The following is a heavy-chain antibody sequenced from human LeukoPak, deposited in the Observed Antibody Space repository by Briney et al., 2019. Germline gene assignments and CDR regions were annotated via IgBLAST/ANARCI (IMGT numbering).Heavy chain of an antibody. Sequence: SETLSLTCTVSGGSISSGSFYWSWIRQPAGKGLEWIGRIYSSGSTNYNPSLKSRVTISVDTSKNQFSLKLRSVTAADTAVYYCARDQRTVIVPTAIGWFDPWGQGTLVTVSS. CDR1: GGSISSGSFY. J-gene: IGHJ5*02. V-gene: IGHV4-61*02. D-gene: IGHD2-2*02. CDR2: IYSSGST. CDR3: ARDQRTVIVPTAIGWFDP.